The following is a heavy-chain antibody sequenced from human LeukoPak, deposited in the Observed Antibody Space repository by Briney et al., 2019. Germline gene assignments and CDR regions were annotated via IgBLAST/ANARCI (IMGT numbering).Heavy chain of an antibody. J-gene: IGHJ6*03. D-gene: IGHD3-3*01. CDR2: IYSGGST. CDR3: ARVHHGRKWLLLVYYYYYYMDV. Sequence: SGGSLRLSCAASGFTVSSNYMSWVRQAPGKGLEWVSVIYSGGSTYYADSVKGRFTISRDNYKNTLYLQMNSLRAEDTAVYYCARVHHGRKWLLLVYYYYYYMDVWGKGTTVTVSS. V-gene: IGHV3-53*01. CDR1: GFTVSSNY.